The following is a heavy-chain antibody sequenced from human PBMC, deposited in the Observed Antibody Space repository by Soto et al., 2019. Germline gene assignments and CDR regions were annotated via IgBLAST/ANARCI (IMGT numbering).Heavy chain of an antibody. CDR2: TYPFASDT. CDR3: GRPYGGAPTGIDY. CDR1: GYTWTYYW. Sequence: VASLTLCCEVSGYTWTYYWIGWVRQIPGKGLEWMGVTYPFASDTIYSPSFQGRVTISAVQSTNTAYLELRRLQASDTAIYSCGRPYGGAPTGIDYWGQGTLVTVSS. D-gene: IGHD3-16*01. V-gene: IGHV5-51*01. J-gene: IGHJ4*01.